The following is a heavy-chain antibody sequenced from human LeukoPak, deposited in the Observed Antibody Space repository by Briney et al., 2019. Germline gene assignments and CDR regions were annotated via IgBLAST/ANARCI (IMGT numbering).Heavy chain of an antibody. J-gene: IGHJ4*02. CDR1: GFTFSSYA. V-gene: IGHV3-23*01. Sequence: QTGGSLRLSCAASGFTFSSYAMSWVRQAPVKGLEWVSAISGSGGSTYYADSVKGRFTISRDNSKNTLYLQMNSLRAEDTAVYYCAKGLYNWSPFDYWGQGTLVTVSS. CDR2: ISGSGGST. CDR3: AKGLYNWSPFDY. D-gene: IGHD1-20*01.